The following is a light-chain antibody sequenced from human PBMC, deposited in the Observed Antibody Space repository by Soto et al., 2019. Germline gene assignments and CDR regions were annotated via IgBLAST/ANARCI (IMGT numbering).Light chain of an antibody. Sequence: EIVLTQSPGTLSLSPWERAPLSCMASQSVSSKLAWYQQKPGQAPRLLIYGTSTRATGIPARFSGSGSGTEFTLTISSLQSEDFAVYYCQQYNNWPWTFGQGTKVDIK. CDR2: GTS. CDR1: QSVSSK. CDR3: QQYNNWPWT. V-gene: IGKV3-15*01. J-gene: IGKJ1*01.